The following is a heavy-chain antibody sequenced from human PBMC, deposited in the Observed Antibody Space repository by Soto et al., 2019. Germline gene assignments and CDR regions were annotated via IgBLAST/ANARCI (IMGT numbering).Heavy chain of an antibody. J-gene: IGHJ5*02. V-gene: IGHV3-15*07. D-gene: IGHD6-19*01. CDR2: VKTKSDGWAT. Sequence: VQLVEFGGGSVKPGGSLRLSCTASGFVFSNAWMNWVRRGPGKGLEWVGHVKTKSDGWATDYAAPVKGRFTMSRDESKNTVYLEMSGLKAEDTGIYYCSTGYSTGWYVGHWGQGTLVTVSS. CDR1: GFVFSNAW. CDR3: STGYSTGWYVGH.